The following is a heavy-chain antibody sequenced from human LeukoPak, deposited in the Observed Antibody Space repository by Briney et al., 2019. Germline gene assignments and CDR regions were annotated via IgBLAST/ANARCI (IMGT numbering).Heavy chain of an antibody. V-gene: IGHV4-59*01. J-gene: IGHJ5*02. CDR1: GGSITGYY. Sequence: KPSETLSLTCTVSGGSITGYYWTWIRQPPGKGLEWIGYIYYSGSTNYNPSLKSRVTISVDTSKNQFSLKLSSVTAADTAVYYCAGQYSSRSACFDPWGQGTLVTVSS. CDR2: IYYSGST. D-gene: IGHD6-13*01. CDR3: AGQYSSRSACFDP.